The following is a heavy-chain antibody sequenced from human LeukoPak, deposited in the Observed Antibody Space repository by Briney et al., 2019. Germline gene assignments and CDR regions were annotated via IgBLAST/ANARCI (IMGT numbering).Heavy chain of an antibody. D-gene: IGHD3-22*01. V-gene: IGHV1-2*06. CDR2: INPNSGGT. CDR3: ARDLSYDSSGYYYVTEDY. CDR1: GYTFTGNY. J-gene: IGHJ4*02. Sequence: GAPVKVSCKASGYTFTGNYMHWVRQAPGQGLEWMGRINPNSGGTNYAQKFQGRVTMTRDTSISTAYMELSRLRSDDTAVYYCARDLSYDSSGYYYVTEDYWGQGTLVTVSS.